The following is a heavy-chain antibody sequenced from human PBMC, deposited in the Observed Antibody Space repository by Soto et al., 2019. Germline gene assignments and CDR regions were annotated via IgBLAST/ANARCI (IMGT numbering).Heavy chain of an antibody. Sequence: SVTLSLTCSVSAGSLSGGYDSWSWIRQPPGKGLEWIGFIYNSGSTYYNSSLKSRVTISVDRSKNHFFLNLTSVTAADTAVYYCATYRKFVPSWGQGTKVTVSS. J-gene: IGHJ3*01. CDR1: AGSLSGGYDS. CDR2: IYNSGST. CDR3: ATYRKFVPS. D-gene: IGHD3-10*02. V-gene: IGHV4-30-2*01.